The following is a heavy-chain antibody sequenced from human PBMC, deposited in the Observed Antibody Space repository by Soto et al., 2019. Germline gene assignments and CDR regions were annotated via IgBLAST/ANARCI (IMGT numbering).Heavy chain of an antibody. D-gene: IGHD5-12*01. J-gene: IGHJ5*02. CDR2: LIPYNGDR. V-gene: IGHV1-18*01. CDR1: GYTFTSYG. CDR3: VRDASSGYRGWWDP. Sequence: EASVKVSCKASGYTFTSYGISWVRQAPGQGLEWMGLLIPYNGDRIYAQKFQGRVIPTTDTATNTAYMELGSLRSDDTAVYYCVRDASSGYRGWWDPWGQGTLVTVSS.